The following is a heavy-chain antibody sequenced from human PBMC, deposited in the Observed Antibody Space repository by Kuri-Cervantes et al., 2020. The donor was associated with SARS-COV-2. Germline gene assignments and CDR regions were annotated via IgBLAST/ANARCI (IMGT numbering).Heavy chain of an antibody. Sequence: LRLSCTVSGGSISSGSYYWSWIRQPAGKGLEWIGRIYTSGSTNYNPSLESRVTISADTSKNQFSLKLSSVTAADTAVYYCARDLAYDSSGYAFDYWGQGTLVTVSS. CDR3: ARDLAYDSSGYAFDY. CDR2: IYTSGST. J-gene: IGHJ4*02. D-gene: IGHD3-22*01. V-gene: IGHV4-61*02. CDR1: GGSISSGSYY.